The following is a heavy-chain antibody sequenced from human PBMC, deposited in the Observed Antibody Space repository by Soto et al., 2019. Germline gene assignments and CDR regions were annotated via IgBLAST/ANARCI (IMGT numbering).Heavy chain of an antibody. CDR1: GFTFSSYA. V-gene: IGHV3-23*01. J-gene: IGHJ3*02. CDR3: AKAAVWFWELFSKVRPRPDAFDI. Sequence: GGSLRLSCAASGFTFSSYAMSWVRQAPGKGLEWVSAISGSGGSTYYADSVKGRFTISRDNSKNTLYLQMNSLRAEDTAVYYCAKAAVWFWELFSKVRPRPDAFDIWGQGTMVTVSS. CDR2: ISGSGGST. D-gene: IGHD3-10*01.